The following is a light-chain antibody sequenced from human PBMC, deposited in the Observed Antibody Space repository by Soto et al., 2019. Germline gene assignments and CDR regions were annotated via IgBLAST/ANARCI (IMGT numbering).Light chain of an antibody. CDR1: TGAVTSGSY. V-gene: IGLV7-43*01. J-gene: IGLJ2*01. CDR2: GTS. Sequence: QAVVTQEPSLTVSPGGTVTLTCASSTGAVTSGSYPNWFQQKPGQPPRSLIYGTSLNHSWTPARFSGALLDGKPSLTLSGVQPEDEADDNCLIYYFWAQSNVVFGGGTMLTVL. CDR3: LIYYFWAQSNVV.